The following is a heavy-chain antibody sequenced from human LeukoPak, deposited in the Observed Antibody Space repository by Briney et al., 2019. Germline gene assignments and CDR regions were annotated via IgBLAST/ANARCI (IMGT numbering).Heavy chain of an antibody. D-gene: IGHD3-10*01. Sequence: GGSLRLSCVASGFTFSSNGMHWVRQTPGKGLEWVAFIRYDGSNKYYADSVKGRFTISRDSSKNTLYLQMNSLRAEDTAVYYCAKGRMVRDRIDYWGQGTQVIVSS. V-gene: IGHV3-30*02. CDR3: AKGRMVRDRIDY. J-gene: IGHJ4*02. CDR1: GFTFSSNG. CDR2: IRYDGSNK.